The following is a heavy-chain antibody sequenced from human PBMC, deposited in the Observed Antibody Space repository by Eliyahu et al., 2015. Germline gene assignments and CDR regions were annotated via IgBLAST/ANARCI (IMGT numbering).Heavy chain of an antibody. CDR1: GFSLSNARMG. V-gene: IGHV2-26*01. CDR3: ARIRFGGSAFMYYYYGMDV. Sequence: QVTLKESGPVLVKPTETLTLTCTVSGFSLSNARMGVSWIRQPPGKALEWLAHIFSNDEKSYSTSLKSRLTISKDTSKSQVVLTMTNMDPVDTATYYCARIRFGGSAFMYYYYGMDVWGQGTTVTVSS. CDR2: IFSNDEK. D-gene: IGHD1-26*01. J-gene: IGHJ6*02.